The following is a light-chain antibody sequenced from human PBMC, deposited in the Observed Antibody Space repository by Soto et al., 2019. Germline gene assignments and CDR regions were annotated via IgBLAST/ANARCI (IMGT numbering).Light chain of an antibody. J-gene: IGKJ1*01. CDR3: QQFGTSPRT. CDR1: QSVSSTH. CDR2: TAS. V-gene: IGKV3-20*01. Sequence: EIVLTQSPGTLSLFPGERATFSCRASQSVSSTHLAWYQQKPGQAPRLLMFTASSRATGIPDRFSGTGSGTDFTLTISRLESEDSAVYYCQQFGTSPRTFGQGTKVEI.